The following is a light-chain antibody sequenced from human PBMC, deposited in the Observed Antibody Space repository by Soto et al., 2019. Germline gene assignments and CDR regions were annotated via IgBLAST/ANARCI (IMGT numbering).Light chain of an antibody. Sequence: QSALTQPPSASGSRGQSVTISCTGTSVDINYVSWFQQHPGKAPKLILCEVTKRPSGVPDRFSGSKSGNTASLTVSGLQDDDDADYYCSSYAGRDIWVFGGGTKLTVL. J-gene: IGLJ3*02. V-gene: IGLV2-8*01. CDR1: SVDINY. CDR2: EVT. CDR3: SSYAGRDIWV.